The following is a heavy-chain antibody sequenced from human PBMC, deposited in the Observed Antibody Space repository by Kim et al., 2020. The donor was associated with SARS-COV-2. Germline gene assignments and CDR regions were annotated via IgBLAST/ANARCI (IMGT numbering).Heavy chain of an antibody. Sequence: SETLSLTCAVYGGSFSGYYWSWIRQPPGKGLEWIGEINHSGSTNYNPSLKSRVTISVDTSKNQFSLKLSSVTAADTAVYYCARVNYYDSSGYLHWGQGTLVTVSS. J-gene: IGHJ1*01. CDR1: GGSFSGYY. V-gene: IGHV4-34*01. D-gene: IGHD3-22*01. CDR3: ARVNYYDSSGYLH. CDR2: INHSGST.